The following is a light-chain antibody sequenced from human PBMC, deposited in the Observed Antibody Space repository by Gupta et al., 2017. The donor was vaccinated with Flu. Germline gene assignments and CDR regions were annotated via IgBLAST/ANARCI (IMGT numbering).Light chain of an antibody. CDR2: EVS. V-gene: IGLV2-14*01. Sequence: QSALTQPASVSGSPGQSLTISCTGTTNDIGHYNYVSWYQHHPGKAPKLIIYEVSNRPSGLSSRFSGSKSGNTASLTISGLQAEDEADYYCSAYTTVSTVVFGTGTKVTVL. J-gene: IGLJ1*01. CDR1: TNDIGHYNY. CDR3: SAYTTVSTVV.